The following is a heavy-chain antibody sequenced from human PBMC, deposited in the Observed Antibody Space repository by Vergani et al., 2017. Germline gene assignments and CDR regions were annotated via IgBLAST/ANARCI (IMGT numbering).Heavy chain of an antibody. D-gene: IGHD4-17*01. CDR2: IDPEDGET. CDR3: TTPQTVTTGGMEV. Sequence: EVQLVQSGAEVKKPGATMKISCKVSGYTFTDHYMHWVKQAPGKGLEWMGLIDPEDGETIYAEKFKGRVTIAADTSTDTAHLELSSLRSEDTAVYYCTTPQTVTTGGMEVRVQGTTVIDSS. J-gene: IGHJ6*02. CDR1: GYTFTDHY. V-gene: IGHV1-69-2*01.